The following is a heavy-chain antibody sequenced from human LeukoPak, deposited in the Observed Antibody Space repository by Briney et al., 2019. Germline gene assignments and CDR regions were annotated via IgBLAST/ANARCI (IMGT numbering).Heavy chain of an antibody. CDR2: IYTSGST. CDR1: GGSIRSGSYY. V-gene: IGHV4-61*02. CDR3: AREITIFGVVPDAFDI. D-gene: IGHD3-3*01. Sequence: PSETLSLTCTVSGGSIRSGSYYWSWIRQPAGKGLEWIGRIYTSGSTNYNPSLKSRVTISVDTSKNQFSLKLSSVTAADTAVYYCAREITIFGVVPDAFDIWGQGTMVTLSS. J-gene: IGHJ3*02.